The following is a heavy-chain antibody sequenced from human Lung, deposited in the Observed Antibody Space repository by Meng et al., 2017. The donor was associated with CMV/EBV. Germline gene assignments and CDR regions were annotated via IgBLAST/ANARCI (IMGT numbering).Heavy chain of an antibody. J-gene: IGHJ5*02. CDR1: TSYD. V-gene: IGHV1-46*01. D-gene: IGHD2-2*01. Sequence: TSYDMHGVRQAPGQGLEWMGIINPRGGSTSYAQKFQGRVTMTRDTSTSTVYMELSSLRSEDTAVYYCARDSPRCSSTSCYPRGGWFDPWGQGTLVTVSS. CDR2: INPRGGST. CDR3: ARDSPRCSSTSCYPRGGWFDP.